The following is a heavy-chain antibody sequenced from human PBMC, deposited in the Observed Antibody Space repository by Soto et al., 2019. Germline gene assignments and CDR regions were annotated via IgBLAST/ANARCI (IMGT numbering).Heavy chain of an antibody. Sequence: PGGSLRLSCAVSGFAFSTYGIHWVRQAPGKDLEWLAVISYDGSNRYYADSVKGRFTISRDNSKNTLYPQMNRLRAEDTAMYYCAKGYSSSSIFDYWGQGTLVTVSS. CDR2: ISYDGSNR. CDR1: GFAFSTYG. CDR3: AKGYSSSSIFDY. D-gene: IGHD6-6*01. V-gene: IGHV3-30*18. J-gene: IGHJ4*02.